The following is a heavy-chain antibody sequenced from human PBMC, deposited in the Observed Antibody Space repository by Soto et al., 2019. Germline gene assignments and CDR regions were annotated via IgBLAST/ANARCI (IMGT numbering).Heavy chain of an antibody. CDR2: IRDGAGST. Sequence: GGSLRLSCAASGFTFSGYAMSWVRQAPGKGLEWVSAIRDGAGSTYYADSVKGRFTISRDNSKNTLYLQMSSLRAEDTAVYYCARDKVPRIAAAGTLEWFDPWGQGTLVTLSS. CDR3: ARDKVPRIAAAGTLEWFDP. J-gene: IGHJ5*02. V-gene: IGHV3-23*01. CDR1: GFTFSGYA. D-gene: IGHD6-13*01.